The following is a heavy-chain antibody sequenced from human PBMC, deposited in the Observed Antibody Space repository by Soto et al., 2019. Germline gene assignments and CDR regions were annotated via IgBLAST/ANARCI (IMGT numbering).Heavy chain of an antibody. CDR1: GFTFSSYA. J-gene: IGHJ6*02. CDR3: ARDLTVTYYYYYGMDV. D-gene: IGHD4-17*01. CDR2: IPYDGSNK. Sequence: GGSLRLSCAASGFTFSSYAMHWVRQAPGKGLEWVAVIPYDGSNKYYADSVKGRFTISRDNSKNTLYLQMNSLRAEDTAVYYCARDLTVTYYYYYGMDVWGQGTTVTVSS. V-gene: IGHV3-30-3*01.